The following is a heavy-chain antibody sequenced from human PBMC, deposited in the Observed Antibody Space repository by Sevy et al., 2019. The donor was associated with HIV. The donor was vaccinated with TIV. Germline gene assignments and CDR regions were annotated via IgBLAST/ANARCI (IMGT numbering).Heavy chain of an antibody. CDR2: ISSSSSYT. J-gene: IGHJ6*02. CDR1: EFTFSDYY. V-gene: IGHV3-11*06. D-gene: IGHD6-13*01. Sequence: GGSLRLSCAASEFTFSDYYMSWIRQAPGKGLEWVSYISSSSSYTNYADSVKGRFTISRDNAKNSLYLQMNSLRAEDTAVYYCARDLTGYSSSWGAYYYYGMDVWGQGTTVTVSS. CDR3: ARDLTGYSSSWGAYYYYGMDV.